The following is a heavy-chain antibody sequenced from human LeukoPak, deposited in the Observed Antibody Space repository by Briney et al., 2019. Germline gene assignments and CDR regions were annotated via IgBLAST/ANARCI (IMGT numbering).Heavy chain of an antibody. CDR3: ARYVGGTYYWIDY. CDR1: GGSLSTYY. V-gene: IGHV4-59*08. CDR2: IYSGGDT. Sequence: PSETLSLTCTVSGGSLSTYYWTWVRQPPGKGLEWIGYIYSGGDTNYIPSLKSRVTISVDTSKNQFSLKLTSVTAADAAVYYCARYVGGTYYWIDYWGQGTLVTVSS. J-gene: IGHJ4*02. D-gene: IGHD1-26*01.